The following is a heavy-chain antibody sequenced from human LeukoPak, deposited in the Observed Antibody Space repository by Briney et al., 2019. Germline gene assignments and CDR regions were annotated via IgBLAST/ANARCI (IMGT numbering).Heavy chain of an antibody. D-gene: IGHD6-6*01. Sequence: RTGGSLRLSCAASGFTFSSYSMNWVRQAPGKGLEWVSCISSSSSYIYYADSVKGRFTISRDNSKNTLYLQMNSLRAEDTAVYYCAIISSSPYYYMDVWGKGTTVTVSS. V-gene: IGHV3-21*01. CDR2: ISSSSSYI. CDR1: GFTFSSYS. CDR3: AIISSSPYYYMDV. J-gene: IGHJ6*03.